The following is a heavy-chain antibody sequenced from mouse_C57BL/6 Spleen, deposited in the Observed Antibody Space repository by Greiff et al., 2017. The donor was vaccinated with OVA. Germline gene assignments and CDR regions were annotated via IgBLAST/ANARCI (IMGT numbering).Heavy chain of an antibody. D-gene: IGHD2-10*01. J-gene: IGHJ3*01. CDR1: GYTFTSYW. V-gene: IGHV1-74*01. CDR2: IHPSDSAT. CDR3: AIGPAYYGNRFAY. Sequence: QVQLQQPGAELVKPGASVKVSCKASGYTFTSYWMHWVKQRPGQGLEWIGRIHPSDSATNYNQKFKGKATLTVDKSSSTAYMQLSSLPSEDSAVYYCAIGPAYYGNRFAYWGQGTLVTVSA.